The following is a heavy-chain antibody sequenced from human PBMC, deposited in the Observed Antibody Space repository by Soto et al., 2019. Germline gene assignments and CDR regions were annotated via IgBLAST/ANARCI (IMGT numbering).Heavy chain of an antibody. J-gene: IGHJ4*02. V-gene: IGHV3-30*18. Sequence: GGSLRLSCAASGFTFSSYGMHWVRQAPGKGLEWVAVISYDGSNKYYADSVKGRFTISRDNSKNTLYLQMNSLRAEDTAVYYCAKSQNPGSPLDFDYWGQGTLVTVSS. CDR1: GFTFSSYG. CDR2: ISYDGSNK. CDR3: AKSQNPGSPLDFDY. D-gene: IGHD3-10*01.